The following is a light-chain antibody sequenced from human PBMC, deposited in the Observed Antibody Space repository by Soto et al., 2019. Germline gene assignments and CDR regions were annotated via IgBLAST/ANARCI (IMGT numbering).Light chain of an antibody. J-gene: IGKJ2*01. V-gene: IGKV3-20*01. CDR2: GAS. Sequence: EIVLTQSPGTLSLSPGERATLSCRASQSVSSSYLAWYQQKPDQAPRLVIYGASSRATGIPDRFSGSGCETDFTLTISKLEPEDFAVYYCQQYGSSPGTFGQGTKLEIK. CDR3: QQYGSSPGT. CDR1: QSVSSSY.